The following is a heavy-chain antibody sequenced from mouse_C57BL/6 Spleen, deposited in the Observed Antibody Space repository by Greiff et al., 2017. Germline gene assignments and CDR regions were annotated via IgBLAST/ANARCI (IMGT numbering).Heavy chain of an antibody. D-gene: IGHD1-1*01. V-gene: IGHV1-82*01. J-gene: IGHJ4*01. CDR2: IYPGDGDT. CDR3: ARGRSYDGGYYYAMDY. CDR1: GYAFSSSW. Sequence: VKLMESGPELVKPGASVKISCKASGYAFSSSWMNWVKQRPGKGLEWIGRIYPGDGDTNYTGKFKGKATLTADKSSSTAYMQLSSLTSEDSAVYFCARGRSYDGGYYYAMDYRGQGTSVTVSS.